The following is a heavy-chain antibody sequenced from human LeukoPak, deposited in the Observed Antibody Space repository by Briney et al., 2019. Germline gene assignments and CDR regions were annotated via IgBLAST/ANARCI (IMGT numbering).Heavy chain of an antibody. J-gene: IGHJ3*02. D-gene: IGHD6-19*01. CDR2: ISNDGSNE. CDR3: AKDRKVGVAVAGMGNI. CDR1: GFAFSTYA. Sequence: GGSLRLCCAASGFAFSTYAMHWVRQAPGKGLERVAVISNDGSNEYYADSVKGRFTISRDNSKTALYSQMNSLRAEDTAVYYCAKDRKVGVAVAGMGNIWGQGTMVTVSS. V-gene: IGHV3-30*18.